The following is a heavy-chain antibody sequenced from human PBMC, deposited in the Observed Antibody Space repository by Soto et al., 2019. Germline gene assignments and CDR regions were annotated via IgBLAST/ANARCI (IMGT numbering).Heavy chain of an antibody. D-gene: IGHD3-22*01. Sequence: PGGSLRLSCAASGFTFSSYWMSWVRQAPGKGLEWVANIKQDGSEKYYVDSVKGRFTISRDNAKNSLYLQMNSLRAEDTAVYYCARACIAETYYFDSSGYYYFLVYWGQGTLVTVSS. V-gene: IGHV3-7*05. J-gene: IGHJ4*02. CDR2: IKQDGSEK. CDR3: ARACIAETYYFDSSGYYYFLVY. CDR1: GFTFSSYW.